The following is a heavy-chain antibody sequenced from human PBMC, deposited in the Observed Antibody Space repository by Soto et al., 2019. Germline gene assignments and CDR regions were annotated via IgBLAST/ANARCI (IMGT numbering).Heavy chain of an antibody. CDR1: GFSFSSYG. V-gene: IGHV3-33*08. CDR2: IWYDGSNK. D-gene: IGHD2-2*02. Sequence: QVQLVESGGGVVQPGRSLRLSCAASGFSFSSYGMHWVRQAPGKGLEWVAVIWYDGSNKYYADSVKGRLTISRDNYKNTLYLQMNSLRAEDTAVXXXXXXXXSTSCYTPXXXXXXVWGQG. J-gene: IGHJ3*01. CDR3: XXXXXSTSCYTPXXXXXXV.